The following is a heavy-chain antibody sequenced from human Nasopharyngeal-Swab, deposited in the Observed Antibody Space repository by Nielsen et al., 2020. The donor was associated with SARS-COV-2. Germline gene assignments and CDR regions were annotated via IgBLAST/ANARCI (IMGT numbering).Heavy chain of an antibody. J-gene: IGHJ6*02. D-gene: IGHD3-9*01. CDR2: IDPSDSYT. V-gene: IGHV5-10-1*01. CDR1: GSSFTSYW. CDR3: ARTAYYDILTGLAGYYGMDV. Sequence: GESLKISCKGSGSSFTSYWISWVRQMPGKGLEWMGRIDPSDSYTNYSPSFQGHVTISADKSISTAYLQWSSLKASDTAMYYCARTAYYDILTGLAGYYGMDVWGQGTTVTVSS.